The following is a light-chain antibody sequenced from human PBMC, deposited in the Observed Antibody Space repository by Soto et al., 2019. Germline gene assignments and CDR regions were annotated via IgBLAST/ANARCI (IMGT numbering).Light chain of an antibody. J-gene: IGLJ2*01. CDR2: GNS. Sequence: QPVLTQPPSVSGAPGQRVTISCTGSSSIIGAGYDVHWYQQLPGTVPKLLIYGNSNRPSGVPDRFSGSKSGTSASLAITGLQAEDEADYYCQSYDSSLSGDVVFGGGTKLTVL. V-gene: IGLV1-40*01. CDR1: SSIIGAGYD. CDR3: QSYDSSLSGDVV.